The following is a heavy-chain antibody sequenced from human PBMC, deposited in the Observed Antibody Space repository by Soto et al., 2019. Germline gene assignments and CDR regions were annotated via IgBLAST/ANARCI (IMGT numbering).Heavy chain of an antibody. D-gene: IGHD3-3*01. Sequence: QVQLVQSGAEVKKPGASVKVSCKASGYTFTSYGISWVRQAPGQGLEWMGWISAYNGNTNYAQKLQDRVTMTTDTSTSTAYMELRSLRSDDTAVYYCARDSEYYDFWSGYYPDYWGQGTLVTVSS. CDR2: ISAYNGNT. V-gene: IGHV1-18*01. J-gene: IGHJ4*02. CDR1: GYTFTSYG. CDR3: ARDSEYYDFWSGYYPDY.